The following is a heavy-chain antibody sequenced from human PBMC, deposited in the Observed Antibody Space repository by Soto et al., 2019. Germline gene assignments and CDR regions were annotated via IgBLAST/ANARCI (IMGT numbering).Heavy chain of an antibody. D-gene: IGHD3-10*01. CDR1: GFTFSSYA. Sequence: GGSLRLSCAASGFTFSSYAVSWVRQAPGKGPEWISPISSSVIYYADSVKGRFTISRDNAKNSVYLQMNRVRDEDTAVYYCARDFLSGKPWGQGTLVTVSS. V-gene: IGHV3-23*01. J-gene: IGHJ5*02. CDR2: ISSSVI. CDR3: ARDFLSGKP.